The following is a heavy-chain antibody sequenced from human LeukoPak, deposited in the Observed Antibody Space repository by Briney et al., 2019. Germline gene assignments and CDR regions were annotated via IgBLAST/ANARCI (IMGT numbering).Heavy chain of an antibody. CDR2: ISSSSSTI. Sequence: GGSLRLSXAASGFTFSSYSMNWVRQAPGKGLEWVSYISSSSSTIYYADSVKGRFTISRDNAKNSLYLQMNSLRAEDTAVYYCARVRLWTNGDPDYWGQGTLVTVSS. J-gene: IGHJ4*02. CDR1: GFTFSSYS. V-gene: IGHV3-48*01. CDR3: ARVRLWTNGDPDY. D-gene: IGHD2-8*01.